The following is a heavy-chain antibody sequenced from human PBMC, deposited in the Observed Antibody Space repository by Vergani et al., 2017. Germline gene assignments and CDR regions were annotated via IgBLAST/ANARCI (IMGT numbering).Heavy chain of an antibody. V-gene: IGHV3-9*01. Sequence: EVQLLESGGDLVQPGGSLRLSCEASGITFWKFGMHWVRQGPGKGLEWVSGISWNSGAVDYADSVRGRFTISRDNAKNSLFLEMNSLRFEDTAVYFCTRAEDYGGNSPLDAFDLWGQGTMVTVSS. D-gene: IGHD4-23*01. CDR2: ISWNSGAV. CDR3: TRAEDYGGNSPLDAFDL. CDR1: GITFWKFG. J-gene: IGHJ3*01.